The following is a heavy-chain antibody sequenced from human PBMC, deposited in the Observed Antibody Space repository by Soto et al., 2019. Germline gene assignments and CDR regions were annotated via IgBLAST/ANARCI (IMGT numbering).Heavy chain of an antibody. CDR3: ARIYLYGYYFDY. D-gene: IGHD3-9*01. CDR1: AGSISTINYY. Sequence: PSETLSLTCTVSAGSISTINYYWSWIRQHPEKGLEWIGYIYYSGSTYYNPSLKSRVTISVDTSKNQFSLKLSSVTAADTAVYYCARIYLYGYYFDYWGQGTLVTVSS. J-gene: IGHJ4*02. V-gene: IGHV4-30-4*08. CDR2: IYYSGST.